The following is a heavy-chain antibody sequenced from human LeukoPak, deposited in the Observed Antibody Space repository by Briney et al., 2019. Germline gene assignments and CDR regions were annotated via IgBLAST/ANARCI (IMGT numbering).Heavy chain of an antibody. J-gene: IGHJ4*02. CDR2: IYYSGSA. CDR3: AGLVGRYSSGLYYYYFDY. CDR1: GDSISSSSSY. Sequence: PSETLSLTCTISGDSISSSSSYWGWIRQPPGKGLDWVATIYYSGSAYYNPSLKSRVTISIDKSKNQFFLNLSSVTAADTAVYYCAGLVGRYSSGLYYYYFDYWGQGTLVTVSS. V-gene: IGHV4-39*07. D-gene: IGHD3-22*01.